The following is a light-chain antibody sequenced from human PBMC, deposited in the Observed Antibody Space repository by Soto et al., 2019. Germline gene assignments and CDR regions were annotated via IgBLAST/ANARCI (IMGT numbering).Light chain of an antibody. Sequence: EIVMTQSPATLSVSPGERATLSCRASQSVDSKLAWYQQKPGQGPRLLIYGASSRATGIPARFSGSGSGTEFTLTISSLQSEDFAVYYCQHYSTWLWTFGQGTNVELK. CDR2: GAS. CDR3: QHYSTWLWT. CDR1: QSVDSK. V-gene: IGKV3-15*01. J-gene: IGKJ1*01.